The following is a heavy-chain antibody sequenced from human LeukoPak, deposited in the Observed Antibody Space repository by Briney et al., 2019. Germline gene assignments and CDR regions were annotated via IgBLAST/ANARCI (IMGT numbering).Heavy chain of an antibody. D-gene: IGHD3-10*01. J-gene: IGHJ5*02. V-gene: IGHV4-59*08. Sequence: PSETLSLTCTVSGGSISTSYWSRIRQPPGKGLEWIGYIYYSGSTNYNPSLKSRVTISVDTSKNQFSLKLNSVTAADTAVYYCARHYGPWGQGTLVTVSS. CDR2: IYYSGST. CDR1: GGSISTSY. CDR3: ARHYGP.